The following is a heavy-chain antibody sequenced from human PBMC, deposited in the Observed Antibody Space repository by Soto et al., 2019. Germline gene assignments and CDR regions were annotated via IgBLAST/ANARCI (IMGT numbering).Heavy chain of an antibody. V-gene: IGHV4-59*01. D-gene: IGHD4-17*01. CDR3: ARDDGDYYFDY. CDR2: IYYSGST. Sequence: SETLSLTSPVSGGSISSYYWSWIRQPPGKGLEWIGYIYYSGSTNYNPSLKSRVTISVDTSKNQFSLKLSPVTAADTAVYYCARDDGDYYFDYWGQGTLVTVSS. CDR1: GGSISSYY. J-gene: IGHJ4*02.